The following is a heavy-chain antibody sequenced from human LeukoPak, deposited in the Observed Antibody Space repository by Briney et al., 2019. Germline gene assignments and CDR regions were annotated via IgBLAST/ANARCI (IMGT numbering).Heavy chain of an antibody. V-gene: IGHV3-21*01. CDR2: ISSNSKST. Sequence: GGSLRRSCAASGFIISSHSMNWVRQAPGKGLKWVSSISSNSKSTYYADSVKGRSTISRDNAKNSLFLQMNSLRAEDTAVYYCAKSLAASVDWFDPWGQGTLVTVSS. CDR3: AKSLAASVDWFDP. CDR1: GFIISSHS. J-gene: IGHJ5*02. D-gene: IGHD6-6*01.